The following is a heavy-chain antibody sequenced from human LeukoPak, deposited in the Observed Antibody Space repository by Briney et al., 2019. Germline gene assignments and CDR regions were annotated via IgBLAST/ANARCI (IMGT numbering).Heavy chain of an antibody. J-gene: IGHJ4*02. V-gene: IGHV3-23*01. CDR1: GFTFSKYA. CDR2: ISSSTLKI. CDR3: VTEVSGSFPT. Sequence: GGSLRLSCAASGFTFSKYAMTWVRQAPGKGLEWVSAISSSTLKIYYADSVKGRFTISRDNSKNTLYLQMNSVRAEDTAVYYCVTEVSGSFPTWGQGTLVTVSS. D-gene: IGHD1-26*01.